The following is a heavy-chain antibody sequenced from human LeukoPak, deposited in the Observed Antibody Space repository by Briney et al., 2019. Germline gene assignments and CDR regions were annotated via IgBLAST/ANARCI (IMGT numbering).Heavy chain of an antibody. D-gene: IGHD1-26*01. V-gene: IGHV1-18*01. CDR2: ISAYNGNT. CDR3: ARDSKWELLGAPVVDYYFDY. Sequence: GASVKVSCKASGYTFTSYGISWVRQAPGQGLEWMGWISAYNGNTNYAQNLQGRVTMTTDTSTNTAYMELRSLRSDDTAVYYCARDSKWELLGAPVVDYYFDYWGQGTLVSVSS. J-gene: IGHJ4*02. CDR1: GYTFTSYG.